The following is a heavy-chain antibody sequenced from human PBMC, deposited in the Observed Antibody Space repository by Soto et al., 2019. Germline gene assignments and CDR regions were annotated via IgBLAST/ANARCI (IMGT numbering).Heavy chain of an antibody. D-gene: IGHD3-22*01. Sequence: PSETLSLTCTVSGGSIRSSSYYWGWIRQPPGKGLEWIGSIYYSGSTYYNPSLKSRVTISVDTSNNQFSLKLSSVTAADTAVYYCARHSLNDYYDSSAYYNYFDSWGQGTRGTAPQ. CDR3: ARHSLNDYYDSSAYYNYFDS. V-gene: IGHV4-39*01. CDR1: GGSIRSSSYY. CDR2: IYYSGST. J-gene: IGHJ4*02.